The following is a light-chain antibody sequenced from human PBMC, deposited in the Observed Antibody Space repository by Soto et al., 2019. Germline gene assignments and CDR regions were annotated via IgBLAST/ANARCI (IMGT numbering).Light chain of an antibody. CDR2: EVS. CDR3: SSYAGSNNYV. Sequence: QSVLAQPPSASGSPGQSVTISCTGTSGVVGGYNYVSWYQQHPGKAPKLMIYEVSKRPSGVPDRFSGSKSGNTASLTVSGLQAEDVADSSCSSYAGSNNYVFGTGTKVTVL. V-gene: IGLV2-8*01. CDR1: SGVVGGYNY. J-gene: IGLJ1*01.